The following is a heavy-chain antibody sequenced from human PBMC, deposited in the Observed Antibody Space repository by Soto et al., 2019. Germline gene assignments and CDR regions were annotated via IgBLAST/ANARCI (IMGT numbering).Heavy chain of an antibody. J-gene: IGHJ6*02. Sequence: SLKDSGKASGCTLTGYSVHGVRETHGQGLEWMGWINPETGGTSYAQKFQGRVTLSRDTSINTAYLELSRLRFDDAAVYFCARERYQVISDGMDVWGQGTTATVSS. CDR2: INPETGGT. V-gene: IGHV1-2*02. D-gene: IGHD2-2*01. CDR1: GCTLTGYS. CDR3: ARERYQVISDGMDV.